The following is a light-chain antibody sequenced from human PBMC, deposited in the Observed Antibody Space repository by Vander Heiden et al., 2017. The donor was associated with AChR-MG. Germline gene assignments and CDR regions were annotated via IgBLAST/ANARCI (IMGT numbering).Light chain of an antibody. CDR2: QES. V-gene: IGLV3-1*01. CDR1: NLGDNH. CDR3: QAWDSSTVV. J-gene: IGLJ2*01. Sequence: SYELTQPPSVSVSPGQTASITCSGDNLGDNHACWYQQQPGHSPVLVIYQESKRPTGIPERFSGSNSANTATLTISGTQAMDEADYYCQAWDSSTVVFGGGTKLTVL.